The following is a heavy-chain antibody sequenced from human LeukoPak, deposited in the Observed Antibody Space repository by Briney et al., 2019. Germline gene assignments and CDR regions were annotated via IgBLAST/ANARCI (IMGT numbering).Heavy chain of an antibody. Sequence: VASVKVSCKASGYTFTSYGISWVRQAPGQGLEWMGWISAYNGNTNYAQKLQGRVTMTTDTSTSTAYMELRSLRSDDTAVYYCARAWGGSSGWSYLYYYYMDVWGKGTTVTVSS. D-gene: IGHD6-19*01. CDR1: GYTFTSYG. CDR2: ISAYNGNT. CDR3: ARAWGGSSGWSYLYYYYMDV. V-gene: IGHV1-18*01. J-gene: IGHJ6*03.